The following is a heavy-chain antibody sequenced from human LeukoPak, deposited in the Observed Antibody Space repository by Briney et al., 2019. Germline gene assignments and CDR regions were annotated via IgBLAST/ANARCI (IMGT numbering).Heavy chain of an antibody. Sequence: GASVKVSCKAPGGTFSSYAISWVRQAPGQGLEWMGGIIPIFGTANYAQKFQGRVTITADESTSTAYMELSSLRSEDTAVYYCARAPPMAAAGTYFDYWGQGTLVTVSS. V-gene: IGHV1-69*13. CDR3: ARAPPMAAAGTYFDY. D-gene: IGHD6-13*01. CDR2: IIPIFGTA. CDR1: GGTFSSYA. J-gene: IGHJ4*02.